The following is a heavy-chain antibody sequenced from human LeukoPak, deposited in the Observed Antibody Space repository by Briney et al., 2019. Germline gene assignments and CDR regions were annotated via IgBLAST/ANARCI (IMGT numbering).Heavy chain of an antibody. CDR2: IKEDGSEK. V-gene: IGHV3-7*03. CDR3: AKTRPIDY. J-gene: IGHJ4*02. CDR1: GFTFSSYW. D-gene: IGHD1/OR15-1a*01. Sequence: PGGSLRLSCAASGFTFSSYWMSWVRQAPGKGLKWVASIKEDGSEKHYVDSVKGRFTISRDNAKNSLYLQMNSLRAEDTAVYYCAKTRPIDYWGQGTLVTVSS.